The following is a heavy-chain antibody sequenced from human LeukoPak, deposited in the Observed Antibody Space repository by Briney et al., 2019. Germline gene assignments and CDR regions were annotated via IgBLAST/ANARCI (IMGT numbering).Heavy chain of an antibody. CDR2: ISSSSNYI. D-gene: IGHD6-13*01. CDR1: GFTSSSYS. V-gene: IGHV3-21*01. Sequence: PGGSLRLSCAASGFTSSSYSMTWVLQAPGKGLEWVSSISSSSNYIYYADSVKGRFTISRDNAKNSLYLQMNSLRAEDTAVYYCARDAGYSSSWSKPWYFFDYWGQGTLVTVSS. J-gene: IGHJ4*02. CDR3: ARDAGYSSSWSKPWYFFDY.